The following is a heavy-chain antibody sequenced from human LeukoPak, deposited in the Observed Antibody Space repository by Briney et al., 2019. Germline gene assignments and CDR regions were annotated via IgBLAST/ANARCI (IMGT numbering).Heavy chain of an antibody. Sequence: GGSLRLSCTASGFTFSSYSMNWVRQAPGKGLEWVSSISSSSSYIYYAGSVKGRFTISRDNAKNSLYLQMNSLRAEDTAVYYCARDGYCSGGSCSNQRYYYYYYMDVWGKGTTVTVSS. J-gene: IGHJ6*03. CDR3: ARDGYCSGGSCSNQRYYYYYYMDV. CDR2: ISSSSSYI. CDR1: GFTFSSYS. D-gene: IGHD2-15*01. V-gene: IGHV3-21*01.